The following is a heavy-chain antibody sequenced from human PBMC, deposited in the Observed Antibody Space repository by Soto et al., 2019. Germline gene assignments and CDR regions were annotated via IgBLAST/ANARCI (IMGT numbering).Heavy chain of an antibody. CDR2: IYYSGST. Sequence: PSETLSLTCTVSGGSISSSSYYWDWIRQPPGKGLEWIGSIYYSGSTYYNPSLKSRVTISVDTSKNQFSLKLSSATAADTAVYYCAREGTVYYYYGMDVWGQGTTVTVSS. CDR1: GGSISSSSYY. CDR3: AREGTVYYYYGMDV. D-gene: IGHD1-1*01. V-gene: IGHV4-39*02. J-gene: IGHJ6*02.